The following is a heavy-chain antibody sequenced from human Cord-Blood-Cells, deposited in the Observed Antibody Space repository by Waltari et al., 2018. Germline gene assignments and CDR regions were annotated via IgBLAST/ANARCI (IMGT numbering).Heavy chain of an antibody. D-gene: IGHD6-19*01. CDR3: ARNRSGTPLVDY. CDR2: ISYSAST. J-gene: IGHJ4*02. V-gene: IGHV4-39*01. Sequence: QLQLQESGPGLVKPSETLSLTCTVSGGSISSSSYYWGWIRQPPGKGLEWIGSISYSASTYYHPPLKSRVTISVDTSKNQFSLKLSSVTAADTAVYACARNRSGTPLVDYWGQGTLGTVSS. CDR1: GGSISSSSYY.